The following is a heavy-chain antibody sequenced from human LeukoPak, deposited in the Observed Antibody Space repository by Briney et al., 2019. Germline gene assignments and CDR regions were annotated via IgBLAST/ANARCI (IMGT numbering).Heavy chain of an antibody. D-gene: IGHD6-25*01. CDR2: ISWDGGST. CDR1: GFTFDDYT. V-gene: IGHV3-43*01. J-gene: IGHJ4*02. CDR3: ARGHTKRDY. Sequence: PGGSLRLSCAASGFTFDDYTMHWVRQAPGKGLEWVSLISWDGGSTYYADSVKGRFTISRDNAKNSLYLQMNSLRAEDTAVYYCARGHTKRDYWGQGTLVTVSS.